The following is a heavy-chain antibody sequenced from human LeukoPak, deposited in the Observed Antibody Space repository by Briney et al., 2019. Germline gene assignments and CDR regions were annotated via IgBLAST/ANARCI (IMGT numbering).Heavy chain of an antibody. D-gene: IGHD2-8*02. CDR3: ARHDEECPGEYCFLLSFDY. CDR2: VHSSGHT. V-gene: IGHV4-59*08. J-gene: IGHJ4*01. CDR1: GGSINNFY. Sequence: SETLSLTCTVSGGSINNFYWSWIRQSPGKGLEWIGYVHSSGHTDYNPSLRSRVSLSADTSKRRLSLRLPSVTAADTAVYFCARHDEECPGEYCFLLSFDYWGPGSLVTVSS.